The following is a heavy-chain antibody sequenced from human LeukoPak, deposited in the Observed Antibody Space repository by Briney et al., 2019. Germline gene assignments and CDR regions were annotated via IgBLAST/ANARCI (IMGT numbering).Heavy chain of an antibody. CDR2: ISYGGSNK. D-gene: IGHD6-13*01. CDR1: GFTFSSYG. CDR3: AKDQYSSSWNQIDY. Sequence: PGRSLRLSCAASGFTFSSYGMHWVRQAPGKGLEWVAVISYGGSNKYYADSVKGRFTISRGNSKNTLYLQMNSLRAEDTAVYYCAKDQYSSSWNQIDYWGQGTLVTVSS. V-gene: IGHV3-30*18. J-gene: IGHJ4*02.